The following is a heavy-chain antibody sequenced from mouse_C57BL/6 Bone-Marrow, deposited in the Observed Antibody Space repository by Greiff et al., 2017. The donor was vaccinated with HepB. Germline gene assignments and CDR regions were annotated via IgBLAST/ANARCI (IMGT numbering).Heavy chain of an antibody. CDR2: INYDGSST. J-gene: IGHJ1*03. D-gene: IGHD1-1*01. Sequence: EVMLVESEGGLVQPGSSMKLSCTASGFTFSDYYMAWVRQVPEKGLEWVANINYDGSSTYYLDSLKSRFIISRDNAKNILYLQMSSLKSEDTATYYCARDRRTTVVARYWYFDVWGTGTTVTVSS. V-gene: IGHV5-16*01. CDR1: GFTFSDYY. CDR3: ARDRRTTVVARYWYFDV.